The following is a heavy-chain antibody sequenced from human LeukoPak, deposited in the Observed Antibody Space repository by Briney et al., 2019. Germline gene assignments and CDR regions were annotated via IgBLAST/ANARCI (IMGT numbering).Heavy chain of an antibody. V-gene: IGHV3-33*01. CDR3: ARDPAAASRGFGMDV. Sequence: PGGSLRLSCAASGFIFSSYGMHWVRQAPGKGLERVAVIWFDGSIKYYADSVKGRFTFSRDNSKNTLSLQMNSLRADDTAVYYCARDPAAASRGFGMDVWGQGTTVTVSS. CDR1: GFIFSSYG. D-gene: IGHD2-15*01. CDR2: IWFDGSIK. J-gene: IGHJ6*02.